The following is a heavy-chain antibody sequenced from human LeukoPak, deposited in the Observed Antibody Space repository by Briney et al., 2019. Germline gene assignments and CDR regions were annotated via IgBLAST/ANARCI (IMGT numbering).Heavy chain of an antibody. CDR3: ARDSSSWIYYYYYGMDV. J-gene: IGHJ6*02. Sequence: PSETLSLTCAVYGGSFSGYYWSWIRQPPGKGLEWIGEINHSGSTNYNPSLKSRVTISVDKSKNQFSLKLSSVTAADTAVYYCARDSSSWIYYYYYGMDVWGQGTTVTVSS. CDR1: GGSFSGYY. D-gene: IGHD6-13*01. CDR2: INHSGST. V-gene: IGHV4-34*01.